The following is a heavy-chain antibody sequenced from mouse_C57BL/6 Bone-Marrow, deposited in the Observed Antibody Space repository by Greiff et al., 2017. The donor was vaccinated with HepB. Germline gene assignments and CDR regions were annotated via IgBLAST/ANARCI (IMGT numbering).Heavy chain of an antibody. CDR1: GYTFTNYW. CDR3: ARRGYYGSSYWYFDV. CDR2: IYPGGGYT. J-gene: IGHJ1*03. V-gene: IGHV1-63*01. D-gene: IGHD1-1*01. Sequence: VQLQQSGAELVRPGTSVKMSCKASGYTFTNYWIGWAKQRPGHGLEWIGDIYPGGGYTNYNEKFKGKATLTADKSSSTAYMQFSSLTSEDSAIYYCARRGYYGSSYWYFDVWGTGTTVTVSS.